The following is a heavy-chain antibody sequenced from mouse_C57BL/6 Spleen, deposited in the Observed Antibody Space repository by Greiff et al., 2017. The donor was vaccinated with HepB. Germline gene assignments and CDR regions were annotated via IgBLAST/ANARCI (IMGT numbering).Heavy chain of an antibody. CDR3: ARGAYGSSPYFDY. J-gene: IGHJ2*01. D-gene: IGHD1-1*01. CDR2: IDPSDSYT. CDR1: GYTFTSYW. V-gene: IGHV1-69*01. Sequence: QVQLQPGAELVMPGASVKLSCKASGYTFTSYWMHWVKQRPGQGLEWIGEIDPSDSYTNYNQKFKGKSTLTVDKSSSTAYMQLSSLTSEDSAVYYCARGAYGSSPYFDYWGQGTTLTVSS.